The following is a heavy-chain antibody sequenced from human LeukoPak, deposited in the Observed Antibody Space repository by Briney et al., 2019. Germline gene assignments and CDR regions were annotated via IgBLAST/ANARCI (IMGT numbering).Heavy chain of an antibody. J-gene: IGHJ3*02. CDR1: GFTFGDYA. CDR3: TRALLLWFGPDAFDI. CDR2: IRSKAYGGTT. V-gene: IGHV3-49*03. D-gene: IGHD3-10*01. Sequence: PGGSLRLSCTASGFTFGDYAMSWFRQAPGKGLEWVGFIRSKAYGGTTEYAASVKGRFTISRDDSKSIAYLQMNSLKTEDTAVYYCTRALLLWFGPDAFDIWGQGTMVTVSS.